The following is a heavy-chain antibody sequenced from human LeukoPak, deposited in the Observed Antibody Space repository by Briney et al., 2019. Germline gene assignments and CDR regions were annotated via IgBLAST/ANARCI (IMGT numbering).Heavy chain of an antibody. D-gene: IGHD3-16*01. CDR2: IWFDGSDK. CDR3: ARVGGGQNLADDY. Sequence: GRSLRLSCEVSGFTFSSYGMYWVRQPPGKGLEWVALIWFDGSDKYHTDSVRGRFTISRDNSKSTLYLQMNSLRDEDTAVYYCARVGGGQNLADDYWGQGTLVTVSS. V-gene: IGHV3-33*07. J-gene: IGHJ4*02. CDR1: GFTFSSYG.